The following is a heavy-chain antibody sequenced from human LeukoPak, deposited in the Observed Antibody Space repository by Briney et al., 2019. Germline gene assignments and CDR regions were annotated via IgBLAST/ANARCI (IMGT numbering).Heavy chain of an antibody. V-gene: IGHV3-30-3*01. J-gene: IGHJ5*02. CDR2: ISYDGSNK. CDR1: GFTFSRYA. CDR3: SRTYCGGDCYYNWFDP. D-gene: IGHD2-21*02. Sequence: GGSLRLSCAASGFTFSRYAMHWVRQAPGKGLEWVAVISYDGSNKYYADSVKGRFTISRDNSKNTLYLQMNSLRAEDTAVYYCSRTYCGGDCYYNWFDPWGQGTLVTVSS.